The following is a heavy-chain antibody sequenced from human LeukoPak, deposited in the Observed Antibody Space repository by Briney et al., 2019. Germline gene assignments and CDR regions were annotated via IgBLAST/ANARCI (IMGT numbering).Heavy chain of an antibody. V-gene: IGHV3-21*01. CDR3: ARVKEMATIAIDY. CDR2: ISSSSSYI. J-gene: IGHJ4*02. D-gene: IGHD5-24*01. Sequence: PGGSQRLSCAASGFTFSSYSMNWVRQAPGKGLEWVSSISSSSSYIYYADSVKGRFTISRDNAKNSLYLQMNSLRAEDTAVYYCARVKEMATIAIDYWGQGTLVTVSS. CDR1: GFTFSSYS.